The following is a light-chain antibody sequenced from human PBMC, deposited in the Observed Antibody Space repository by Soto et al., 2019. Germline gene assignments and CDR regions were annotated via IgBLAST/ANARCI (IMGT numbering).Light chain of an antibody. CDR3: QHYSSSPLSWT. J-gene: IGKJ1*01. CDR2: GAS. Sequence: IVLTQSPGTLFLSPAERATLSCRASQSINIKYLAWYQQKPGQAPRLLIYGASSRATGIPDRFSGSGSGTDFTLTISRLEPEDFAVYYCQHYSSSPLSWTFGQGTKVDLK. CDR1: QSINIKY. V-gene: IGKV3-20*01.